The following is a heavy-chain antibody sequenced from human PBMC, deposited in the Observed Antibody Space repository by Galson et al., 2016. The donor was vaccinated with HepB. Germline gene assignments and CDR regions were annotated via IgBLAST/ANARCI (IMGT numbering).Heavy chain of an antibody. Sequence: SLRLSCAASGFSFSSSAMHWVRQAPGKGLEWVAVISYHGSNKYYVDSVRGRFTISRDNSKNTLYLQMNSLRVEDTALYYCAKDWGLGVWGQGTTVTVSS. CDR2: ISYHGSNK. CDR1: GFSFSSSA. D-gene: IGHD3/OR15-3a*01. J-gene: IGHJ6*02. V-gene: IGHV3-30*04. CDR3: AKDWGLGV.